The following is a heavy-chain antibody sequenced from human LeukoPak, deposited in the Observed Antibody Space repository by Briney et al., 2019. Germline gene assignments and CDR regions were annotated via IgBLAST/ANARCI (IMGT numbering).Heavy chain of an antibody. V-gene: IGHV3-21*01. CDR1: GFTFSSYS. D-gene: IGHD4/OR15-4a*01. CDR2: ISTSSSYI. J-gene: IGHJ5*02. Sequence: PGGSLRLSCTAPGFTFSSYSMNWVRQAPGKGLEWVSSISTSSSYIYYADSVKGRFTISRDNARNSLYLQMNTLRAEDTAVYSCARGADGASSNSRGWFDPWGQGTLVTISS. CDR3: ARGADGASSNSRGWFDP.